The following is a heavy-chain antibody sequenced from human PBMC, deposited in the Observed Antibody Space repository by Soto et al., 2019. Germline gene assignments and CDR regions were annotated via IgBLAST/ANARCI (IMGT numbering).Heavy chain of an antibody. CDR2: ISGSGGST. D-gene: IGHD6-19*01. CDR3: AKPYSSGWYPMLLSFDY. J-gene: IGHJ4*02. Sequence: GGSLRLSCAASGFTFSSYAMSWVRQAPGKGLEWVSAISGSGGSTYYADSVKGRFTISRDNSKNTLYLQMNSLRAEDTAVYYCAKPYSSGWYPMLLSFDYWGQGTLVTVSS. CDR1: GFTFSSYA. V-gene: IGHV3-23*01.